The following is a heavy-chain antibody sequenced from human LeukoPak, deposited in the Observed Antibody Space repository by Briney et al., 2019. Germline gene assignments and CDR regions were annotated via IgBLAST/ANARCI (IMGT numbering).Heavy chain of an antibody. J-gene: IGHJ4*02. CDR1: GYTFSDYL. CDR2: INPNSGDT. V-gene: IGHV1-2*02. Sequence: ASVKVSCKTSGYTFSDYLIHWVRQAPGQGLEWMAWINPNSGDTQYAQKFQGRVTMTRDTSISTVYMELTSLISDDTAVYYCARKSDSFDYWGQGTLVTVSS. D-gene: IGHD2-21*02. CDR3: ARKSDSFDY.